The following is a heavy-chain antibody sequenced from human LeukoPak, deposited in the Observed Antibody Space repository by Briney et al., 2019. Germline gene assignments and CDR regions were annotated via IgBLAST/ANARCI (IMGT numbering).Heavy chain of an antibody. CDR1: GGSFSGYY. CDR2: INHSGST. D-gene: IGHD5-18*01. V-gene: IGHV4-34*01. J-gene: IGHJ4*02. CDR3: ARRGYSHRAAGKPSGFYDY. Sequence: SETLSLTCAVYGGSFSGYYWSWIRQPPGKGLEWIGEINHSGSTNYNPSLKGRVTISVDTSKNQFSLKLSSVTAADTAVYYCARRGYSHRAAGKPSGFYDYWGQGTLVTVSS.